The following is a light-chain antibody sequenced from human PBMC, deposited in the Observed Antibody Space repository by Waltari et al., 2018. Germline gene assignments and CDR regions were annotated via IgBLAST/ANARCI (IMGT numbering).Light chain of an antibody. V-gene: IGKV1-9*01. J-gene: IGKJ2*01. CDR3: QQLKTYPYT. CDR2: AAS. CDR1: QGISSS. Sequence: DIQLTQSPSFLSASVGDRVTITCRASQGISSSLARYQQKPGKAPKLLISAASTLQSGVPSRISGGGSGTEFTLTISSLQPGDFATYYCQQLKTYPYTFGQGTKLEIK.